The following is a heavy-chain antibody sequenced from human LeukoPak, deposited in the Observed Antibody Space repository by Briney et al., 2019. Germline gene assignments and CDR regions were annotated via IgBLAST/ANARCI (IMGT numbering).Heavy chain of an antibody. V-gene: IGHV3-74*01. CDR3: ARGGSPPEALGDAFDI. D-gene: IGHD1-26*01. Sequence: GGSLRLSCVASGFTFSGHWMHWVRRAPGKGLVWVSRVSSDGSSTRYADSVQGRFTISRDNAKNTLYLQLNSLRAGDTAVYYCARGGSPPEALGDAFDIWGQGTMVTVSS. J-gene: IGHJ3*02. CDR1: GFTFSGHW. CDR2: VSSDGSST.